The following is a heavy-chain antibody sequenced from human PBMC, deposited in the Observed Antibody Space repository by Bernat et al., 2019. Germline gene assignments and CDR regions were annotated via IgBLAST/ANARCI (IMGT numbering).Heavy chain of an antibody. Sequence: QVQLVESGGGVVQPGRSLRLSCAASGFTFSSYGMHWVRQAPGKGLEWLAVIWYDGSNKYYADSVKGRFNISRDNSKNTLYLQMNSLRAEDTAVYYCARDPGPEVTNDAFDIWGQGTMVTVSS. CDR2: IWYDGSNK. D-gene: IGHD2-21*02. CDR3: ARDPGPEVTNDAFDI. V-gene: IGHV3-33*01. CDR1: GFTFSSYG. J-gene: IGHJ3*02.